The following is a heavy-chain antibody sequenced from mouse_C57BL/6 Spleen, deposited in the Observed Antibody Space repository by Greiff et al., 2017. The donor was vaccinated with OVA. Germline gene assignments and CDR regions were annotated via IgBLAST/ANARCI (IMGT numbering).Heavy chain of an antibody. V-gene: IGHV1-15*01. D-gene: IGHD4-1*01. CDR3: TRNWDSGYAMDY. Sequence: QVQLKESGAELVRPGASVTLSCKASGYTFTDYEMHWVKQTPVHGLEWIGAIDPETGGTAYNQKFKGKAILTADKSSSTAYMELRSLTSEDSAVYYCTRNWDSGYAMDYWGQGTSVTGSS. CDR2: IDPETGGT. CDR1: GYTFTDYE. J-gene: IGHJ4*01.